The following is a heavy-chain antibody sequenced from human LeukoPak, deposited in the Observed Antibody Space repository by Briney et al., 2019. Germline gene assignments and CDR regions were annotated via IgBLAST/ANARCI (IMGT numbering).Heavy chain of an antibody. CDR1: GYTFTGYY. CDR3: ARDDYYDSSGYRD. CDR2: ISAYNGNT. D-gene: IGHD3-22*01. V-gene: IGHV1-18*04. Sequence: ASVKVSCKASGYTFTGYYMHWVRQAPGQGLEWMGWISAYNGNTNYAQKLQGRVTMTTDTSTSTAYMELRSLRSDDTAVYYCARDDYYDSSGYRDWGQGTLVTVSS. J-gene: IGHJ4*02.